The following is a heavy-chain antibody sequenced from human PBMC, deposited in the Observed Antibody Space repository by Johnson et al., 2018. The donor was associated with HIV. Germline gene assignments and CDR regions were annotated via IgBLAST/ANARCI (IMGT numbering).Heavy chain of an antibody. CDR1: GFTFSSYA. Sequence: QVQLVESGGGVVQPGRSLRLSCAASGFTFSSYAMHWVRQAPGKGLEWVAVISYDGSNKYYVDSVKGRFTISRDNAKNSLYLQMNSLRAEDTAVYYCARIPILRYFDWLYDAFDIWGQGTMVTVSS. CDR3: ARIPILRYFDWLYDAFDI. V-gene: IGHV3-30*04. CDR2: ISYDGSNK. D-gene: IGHD3-9*01. J-gene: IGHJ3*02.